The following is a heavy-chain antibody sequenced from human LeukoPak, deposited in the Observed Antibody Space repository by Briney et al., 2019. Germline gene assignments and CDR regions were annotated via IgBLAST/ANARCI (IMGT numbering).Heavy chain of an antibody. CDR2: IWYDGSNK. CDR1: GFTFSSYG. J-gene: IGHJ4*02. V-gene: IGHV3-33*01. CDR3: ARESYGYGYYFDY. D-gene: IGHD5-18*01. Sequence: GRSLRLSCAASGFTFSSYGMHWVRQAPGKGLEWVAVIWYDGSNKYYAGSVKGRFTISRDNSKNTLYLQMNSLRAEDTAVYYCARESYGYGYYFDYWGQGTLVTVSS.